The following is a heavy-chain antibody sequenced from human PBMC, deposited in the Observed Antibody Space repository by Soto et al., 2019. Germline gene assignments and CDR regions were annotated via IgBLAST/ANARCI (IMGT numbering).Heavy chain of an antibody. Sequence: SQTLSLTCAISGGSVSSNSAAWNWIRQSPSRGLEWLGRTYYRSKWYNDYAVSVKSRITINPDTSKNQFSLQLNSVTPEDTAVYYCARVFAPKWNQQDYCYYGTDVWGQAATVTVSS. CDR1: GGSVSSNSAA. V-gene: IGHV6-1*01. CDR3: ARVFAPKWNQQDYCYYGTDV. J-gene: IGHJ6*02. CDR2: TYYRSKWYN. D-gene: IGHD1-20*01.